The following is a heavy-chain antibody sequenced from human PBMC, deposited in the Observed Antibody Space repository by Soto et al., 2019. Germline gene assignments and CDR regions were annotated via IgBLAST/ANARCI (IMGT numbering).Heavy chain of an antibody. CDR1: GFTFSSYA. CDR2: ISYDGSNK. J-gene: IGHJ6*02. V-gene: IGHV3-30-3*01. CDR3: ARDRPPCGGDCYFDYYYGMDV. Sequence: QVQLVESGGGVVQPGRSLRLSCAASGFTFSSYAMHWVRQAPGKGLEWVAVISYDGSNKYYADSVKGRFTISRDNSKNXLXLXXNSLRAEDTAVYYWARDRPPCGGDCYFDYYYGMDVWGQGTTVTVSS. D-gene: IGHD2-21*02.